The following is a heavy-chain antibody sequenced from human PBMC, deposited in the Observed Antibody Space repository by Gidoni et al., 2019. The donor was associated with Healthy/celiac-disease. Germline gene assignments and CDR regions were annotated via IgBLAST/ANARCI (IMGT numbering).Heavy chain of an antibody. J-gene: IGHJ4*02. V-gene: IGHV3-23*01. CDR2: ISGSGGST. Sequence: EVQLLESGGGLVQPGGALRLSCAASRFTFSSDAMSWVRQAPGKWLEWVSAISGSGGSTYYADSVKGRFTISRDNSKNTLYLQMNSLRAEDTAVYYCAKSRSPHDYGDYGLDYWGQGTLVTVSS. CDR3: AKSRSPHDYGDYGLDY. D-gene: IGHD4-17*01. CDR1: RFTFSSDA.